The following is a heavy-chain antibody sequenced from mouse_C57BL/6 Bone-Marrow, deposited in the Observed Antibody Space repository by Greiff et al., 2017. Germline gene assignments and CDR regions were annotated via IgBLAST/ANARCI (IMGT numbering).Heavy chain of an antibody. CDR3: TKSDGYFPDN. J-gene: IGHJ2*01. D-gene: IGHD2-3*01. CDR1: GFTFTDYY. Sequence: EVKLVESGGGLVQPGGSLSLSCAASGFTFTDYYMSWVRQPPGQALEWLGFIRNSANGYTTEYSASVKGRFTISRDNYQSILFLQMNALRAEDSSTYYCTKSDGYFPDNWGQGTTLTVSS. CDR2: IRNSANGYTT. V-gene: IGHV7-3*01.